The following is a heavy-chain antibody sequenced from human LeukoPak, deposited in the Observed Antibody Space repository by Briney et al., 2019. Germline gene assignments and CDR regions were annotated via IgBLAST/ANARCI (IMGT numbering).Heavy chain of an antibody. CDR3: ARDHEFSDSSGYLFDY. D-gene: IGHD3-22*01. J-gene: IGHJ4*02. Sequence: ASVKVSCKAAGYTFTCYYMHWVRQAPGQGLEWMGWINPNSGCTNYSHKFQGRVSMTRYTSTITAYMELRRLRSDDTAVYYCARDHEFSDSSGYLFDYWGQGTLVTVSS. CDR1: GYTFTCYY. CDR2: INPNSGCT. V-gene: IGHV1-2*02.